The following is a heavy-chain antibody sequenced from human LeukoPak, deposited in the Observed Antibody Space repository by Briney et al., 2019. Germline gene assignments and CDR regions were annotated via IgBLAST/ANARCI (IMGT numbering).Heavy chain of an antibody. CDR2: ISSSSTYI. CDR1: GFTFSSHN. V-gene: IGHV3-21*01. J-gene: IGHJ4*02. CDR3: ARVGPLYSSSWYVDC. D-gene: IGHD6-13*01. Sequence: GGSLRLSCTASGFTFSSHNMNWVRQAPGKGLEWVSSISSSSTYIYYADSMKGRFTISRDNAKSSLYLQMNSLRAEDKAVYYCARVGPLYSSSWYVDCWGQGTLVSVPS.